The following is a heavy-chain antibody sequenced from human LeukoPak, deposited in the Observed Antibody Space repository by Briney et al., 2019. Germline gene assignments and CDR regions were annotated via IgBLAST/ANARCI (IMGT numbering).Heavy chain of an antibody. CDR1: GFSSSAYW. CDR2: IKQDGSDK. D-gene: IGHD4-17*01. J-gene: IGHJ4*02. CDR3: ARDQGTSVTAMVGGHFDY. Sequence: PGGSLRLSCAASGFSSSAYWMSWVRQAAGKGLELVANIKQDGSDKYYVDSVMGRFTISRDNAKNSLYLQMSSLRAEDTAVYYCARDQGTSVTAMVGGHFDYWGPGTLVTVSS. V-gene: IGHV3-7*01.